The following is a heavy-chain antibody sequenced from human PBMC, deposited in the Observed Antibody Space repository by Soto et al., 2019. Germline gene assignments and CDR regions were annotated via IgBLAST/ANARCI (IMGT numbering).Heavy chain of an antibody. D-gene: IGHD5-12*01. J-gene: IGHJ6*02. CDR2: ISVHSGKT. V-gene: IGHV1-18*01. CDR3: ARRDVGVAIFYCNRLDV. Sequence: ASVKVSCKTSGYTFTSYGVTWVRQAPGQGLEWMAWISVHSGKTKFAESLRGRVTLTTDTSTSTAYMELRSLRSDDTAVYYCARRDVGVAIFYCNRLDVWGQGTRVTVSS. CDR1: GYTFTSYG.